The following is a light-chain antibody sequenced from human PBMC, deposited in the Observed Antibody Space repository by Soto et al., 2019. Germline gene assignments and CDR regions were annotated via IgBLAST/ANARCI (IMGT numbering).Light chain of an antibody. V-gene: IGKV3-20*01. J-gene: IGKJ4*01. CDR3: QQYDSSPLT. CDR2: GAS. Sequence: ENELKQSPGTMSLSPGERATLSCRASQSVSSSCLAWYQQKPGQAPRLLIYGASSRATGIPDRFSGSGSGTDFTLTISRLEPEDFAVYYCQQYDSSPLTFCGGTKVEIK. CDR1: QSVSSSC.